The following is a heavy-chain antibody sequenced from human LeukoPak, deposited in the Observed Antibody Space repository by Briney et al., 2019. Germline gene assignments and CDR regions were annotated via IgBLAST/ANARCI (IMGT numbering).Heavy chain of an antibody. CDR1: GFTFDDYC. D-gene: IGHD5-12*01. J-gene: IGHJ4*02. CDR2: INWNGCKT. Sequence: PGGALRLSCAASGFTFDDYCLSWVRQAPGKGLEWVSGINWNGCKTGHVDSVKGRFTISRDNAKNSLYLQMNSLRAEDTALYYCARVTYYDSLYYFDYWGQGTLVTVSS. CDR3: ARVTYYDSLYYFDY. V-gene: IGHV3-20*04.